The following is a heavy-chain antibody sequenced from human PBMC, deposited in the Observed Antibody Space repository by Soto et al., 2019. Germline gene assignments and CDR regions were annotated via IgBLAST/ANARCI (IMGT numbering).Heavy chain of an antibody. D-gene: IGHD3-10*01. CDR2: IWYDGSNK. CDR1: GFTFSSYG. V-gene: IGHV3-33*01. J-gene: IGHJ6*03. CDR3: ARAEGSGSPRRNYYYYYMDV. Sequence: GGSLRLSCAASGFTFSSYGMHWVRQAPGKGLEWVAVIWYDGSNKYYADSVKGRFTISRDNSKNTLYLQMNSLRAEDTAVYYCARAEGSGSPRRNYYYYYMDVWGKGTTVTVSS.